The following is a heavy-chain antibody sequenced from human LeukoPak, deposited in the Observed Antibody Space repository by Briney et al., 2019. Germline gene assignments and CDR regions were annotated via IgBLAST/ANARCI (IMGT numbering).Heavy chain of an antibody. D-gene: IGHD3-16*02. V-gene: IGHV1-46*01. CDR2: INPSGGST. CDR3: ARCNPADHVWGSYHHEFDY. Sequence: ASVKVSCKASGYTFTSYYMHWVRQAPGQGLEWMGIINPSGGSTSYAQKFQGRVTMTRDMSTSTVYMELSSLRSEDTAVYYCARCNPADHVWGSYHHEFDYWGQGTLVTVSS. CDR1: GYTFTSYY. J-gene: IGHJ4*02.